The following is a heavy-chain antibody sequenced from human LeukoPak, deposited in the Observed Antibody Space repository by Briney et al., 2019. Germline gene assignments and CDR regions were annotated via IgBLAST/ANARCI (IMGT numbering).Heavy chain of an antibody. D-gene: IGHD3-10*01. CDR2: IYYSGST. V-gene: IGHV4-59*08. Sequence: SETLSLTCTVSGGSISSYYWSWIRQPPGKGLEWIGYIYYSGSTNYNPSLKSRVTISVDTPKNQFSLKLSSVTAADTAVYYCARGEGIYYGSGSYAFDIWGQGTMVTVSS. CDR1: GGSISSYY. J-gene: IGHJ3*02. CDR3: ARGEGIYYGSGSYAFDI.